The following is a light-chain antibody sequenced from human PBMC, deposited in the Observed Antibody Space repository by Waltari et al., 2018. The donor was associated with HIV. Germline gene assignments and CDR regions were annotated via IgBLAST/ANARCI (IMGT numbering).Light chain of an antibody. J-gene: IGLJ2*01. Sequence: QSALTQPASVSGSPGQSITISCNGTTTDIGGYNYVSWYQRHPDKAPKLIIFRVSNPPSGIASRCSGSKSGNTASLTIAGLQAEDEADYYCCSYTKLTTHYVLFGAGTKLTVL. CDR3: CSYTKLTTHYVL. V-gene: IGLV2-14*03. CDR2: RVS. CDR1: TTDIGGYNY.